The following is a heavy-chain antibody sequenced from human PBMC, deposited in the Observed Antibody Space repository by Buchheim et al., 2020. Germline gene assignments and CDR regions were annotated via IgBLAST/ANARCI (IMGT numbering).Heavy chain of an antibody. V-gene: IGHV3-7*01. Sequence: EVQLVESGGGLVQPGGSLRLSCAASGFTFSSYWMSWVRQAPGKGLEWVANIKEDGSENYYVDSVKGRFTISRDNDKNSLYLQMNSLRAEDTSVYYCARDLPTLIGNKGDYWGQGTL. CDR2: IKEDGSEN. J-gene: IGHJ4*02. CDR3: ARDLPTLIGNKGDY. CDR1: GFTFSSYW. D-gene: IGHD1-1*01.